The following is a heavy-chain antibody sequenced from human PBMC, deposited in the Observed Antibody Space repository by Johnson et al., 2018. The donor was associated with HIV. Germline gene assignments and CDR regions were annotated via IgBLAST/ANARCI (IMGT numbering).Heavy chain of an antibody. J-gene: IGHJ3*02. V-gene: IGHV3-7*03. D-gene: IGHD7-27*01. Sequence: VQLVESGGGLVQPGRSLRLSCAASGFTFDDYAMHWVRQAPGKGLEWVANIKQDGSEKYYVDSVKGRFTISRDNAKNSLYLQMNSLRAEDTAVYYCATWAPDAFDIWGQGTMVTVSS. CDR3: ATWAPDAFDI. CDR2: IKQDGSEK. CDR1: GFTFDDYA.